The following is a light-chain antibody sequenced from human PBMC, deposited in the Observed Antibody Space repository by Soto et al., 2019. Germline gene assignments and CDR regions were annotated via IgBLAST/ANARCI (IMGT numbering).Light chain of an antibody. Sequence: EIVLTQSPGTLSLSPGERATLSCRASQSVSSSYLAWYQKKPGQAPRLLIYGASSRATGIPDRFSGSGSGTDFILTISRLEPEDFAVYYCQQYGSSPDTFGQGTKLEIK. CDR3: QQYGSSPDT. V-gene: IGKV3-20*01. CDR1: QSVSSSY. CDR2: GAS. J-gene: IGKJ2*01.